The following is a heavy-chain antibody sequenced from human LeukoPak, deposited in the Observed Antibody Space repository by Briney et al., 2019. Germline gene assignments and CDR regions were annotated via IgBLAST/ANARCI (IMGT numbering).Heavy chain of an antibody. Sequence: GASVKVSCKASGYTFTGYYIHWVRQAPGQGLDWMGWINPYTGDTNYAQKSQGGVTMTRDTSISTAYMELSSLRSDDTAVYYCARAPKNDACDIWGQGTMVTVSS. CDR2: INPYTGDT. V-gene: IGHV1-2*02. CDR1: GYTFTGYY. CDR3: ARAPKNDACDI. J-gene: IGHJ3*02.